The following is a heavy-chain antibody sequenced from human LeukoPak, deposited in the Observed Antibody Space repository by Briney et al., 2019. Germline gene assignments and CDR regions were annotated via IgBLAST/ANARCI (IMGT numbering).Heavy chain of an antibody. CDR1: GFTFSNYA. CDR3: ARDEGADYDILTGYYLY. D-gene: IGHD3-9*01. J-gene: IGHJ4*02. CDR2: ISGSGGST. V-gene: IGHV3-23*01. Sequence: GGSLRLSCAASGFTFSNYAMSWVRQAPGKGLEWVSGISGSGGSTYYADSVKGRFTISRDNSKNTLYLQMNSLRAEDTAVYYCARDEGADYDILTGYYLYWGQGTLVTVSS.